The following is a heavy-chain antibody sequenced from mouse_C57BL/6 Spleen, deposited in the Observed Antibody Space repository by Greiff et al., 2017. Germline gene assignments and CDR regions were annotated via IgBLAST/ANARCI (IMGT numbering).Heavy chain of an antibody. CDR1: GFTFSDSG. Sequence: EVQGVESGGGLVKPGGSLKLSCAASGFTFSDSGLHWVRQAPEKGLEWVAYISSGSSTISYADTVKGRFTISRDNAKNTMFLQMTSLRSEDTAMYYCARRGDLGAMDYWGQGTSVTVSS. J-gene: IGHJ4*01. D-gene: IGHD4-1*01. CDR2: ISSGSSTI. V-gene: IGHV5-17*01. CDR3: ARRGDLGAMDY.